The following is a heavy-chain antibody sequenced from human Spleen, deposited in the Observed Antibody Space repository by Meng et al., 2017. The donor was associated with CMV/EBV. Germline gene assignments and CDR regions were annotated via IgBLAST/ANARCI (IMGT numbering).Heavy chain of an antibody. CDR1: GFSLSSTGVN. CDR3: ARRGVCGGDCDFDY. Sequence: FSGFSLSSTGVNVAWLRQPPGKAPEWLAVIYWDDEKRYSPSLRSRLTVTKDTSRNQVVLKMTNMNPLDSATYYCARRGVCGGDCDFDYWGRGLLVTVSS. D-gene: IGHD2-21*02. V-gene: IGHV2-5*02. CDR2: IYWDDEK. J-gene: IGHJ4*02.